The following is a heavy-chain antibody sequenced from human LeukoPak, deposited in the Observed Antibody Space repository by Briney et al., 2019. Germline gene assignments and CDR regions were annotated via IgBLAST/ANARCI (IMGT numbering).Heavy chain of an antibody. V-gene: IGHV3-11*04. CDR3: AREPRKYYYDSSGYHDY. D-gene: IGHD3-22*01. CDR2: ISSSGSTI. Sequence: GGSLRLSCAASGFTFSSYWMSWIRQAPGKGLEWVSYISSSGSTIYYADSVKGRFTISRDNAKNSLYLQMNSLRAEDTAVYYCAREPRKYYYDSSGYHDYWGQGTLVTVSS. J-gene: IGHJ4*02. CDR1: GFTFSSYW.